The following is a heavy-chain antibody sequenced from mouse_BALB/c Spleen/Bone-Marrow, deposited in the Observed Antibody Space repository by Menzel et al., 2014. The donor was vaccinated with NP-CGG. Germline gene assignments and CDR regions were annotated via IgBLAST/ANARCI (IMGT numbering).Heavy chain of an antibody. CDR1: GYTFTSYW. Sequence: GSELVRPGASVKLSCKASGYTFTSYWMHWVKQRPGQGLEWIGNIYPGSGSTNYDEKFKSKATLTVDTSSSTAYMQLSSLTSEDSAVYYCTRLGSTMITTDAYWGQGTLVTVSA. D-gene: IGHD2-4*01. CDR3: TRLGSTMITTDAY. V-gene: IGHV1S22*01. CDR2: IYPGSGST. J-gene: IGHJ3*01.